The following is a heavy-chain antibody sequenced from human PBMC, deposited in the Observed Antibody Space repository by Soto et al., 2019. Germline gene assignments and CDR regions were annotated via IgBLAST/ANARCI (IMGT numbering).Heavy chain of an antibody. CDR3: ARCYCTVGSCYTCWHFDL. D-gene: IGHD2-15*01. V-gene: IGHV1-18*01. Sequence: QAQLVQSGAEVKKPGASVKVSCQAGGYTFADYGIIWVRQAPGQGLEWVGWIGPYNGNTNYAQNLQDRVTMTTDTSTNTVYMELRSLRSDDTAFYYCARCYCTVGSCYTCWHFDLCGLGTLLTVSS. CDR1: GYTFADYG. J-gene: IGHJ2*01. CDR2: IGPYNGNT.